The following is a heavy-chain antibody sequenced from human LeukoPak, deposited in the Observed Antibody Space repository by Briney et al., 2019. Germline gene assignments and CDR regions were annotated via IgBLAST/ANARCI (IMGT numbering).Heavy chain of an antibody. D-gene: IGHD6-13*01. J-gene: IGHJ5*02. CDR3: ARDIVARGWFQNHIAAGENWFDP. CDR2: IIPIFGTA. CDR1: GGTFSSYA. V-gene: IGHV1-69*05. Sequence: SVKVSCKASGGTFSSYAISWVRQAPGQGLEWMGRIIPIFGTANYAQKFQGRVTITTDESTSTAYMELSSLRSEDTAVYYCARDIVARGWFQNHIAAGENWFDPWGQGTLVTVSS.